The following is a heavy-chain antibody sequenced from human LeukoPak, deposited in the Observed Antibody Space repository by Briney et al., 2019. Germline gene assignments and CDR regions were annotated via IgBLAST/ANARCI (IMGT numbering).Heavy chain of an antibody. V-gene: IGHV5-51*01. J-gene: IGHJ2*01. CDR2: IYPGDSDT. Sequence: GESLKISCKGSGYSISSYWIAWVRQMPGKGLEWMGIIYPGDSDTRYSPSFQGQVTISADKSISTAFLQWNSLEASDTAMYYCARRVVNNRNWYFDLWGRGTLVTVSS. CDR1: GYSISSYW. D-gene: IGHD4-23*01. CDR3: ARRVVNNRNWYFDL.